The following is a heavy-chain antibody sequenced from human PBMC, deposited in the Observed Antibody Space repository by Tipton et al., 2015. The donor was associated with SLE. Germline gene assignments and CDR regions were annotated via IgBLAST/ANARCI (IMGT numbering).Heavy chain of an antibody. CDR2: IYTSGST. D-gene: IGHD3-10*01. CDR1: GGSISSSSYY. Sequence: TLSLTCTVSGGSISSSSYYWGWIRQPPGKGLEWIGRIYTSGSTNYNPSLKSRVTMSVDTSKNQFSLKLSSVTAADTAAYYCARGSPVWFRELYYFDYWGQGTLVTVSS. CDR3: ARGSPVWFRELYYFDY. J-gene: IGHJ4*02. V-gene: IGHV4-39*07.